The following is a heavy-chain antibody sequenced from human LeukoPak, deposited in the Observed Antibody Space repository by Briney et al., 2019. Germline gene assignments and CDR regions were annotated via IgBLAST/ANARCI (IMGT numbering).Heavy chain of an antibody. J-gene: IGHJ3*01. CDR1: GFTFRRYW. D-gene: IGHD5-18*01. CDR2: IHPDGKNT. CDR3: ATYVDTVRYDAFDV. Sequence: GGPLRLSCAASGFTFRRYWMDWVRQAPGKGLVWVSRIHPDGKNTAYADSVKGRFTISRDNARNTLFLQMNSLRAEDAAVYYCATYVDTVRYDAFDVWGQGTMVTVSS. V-gene: IGHV3-74*01.